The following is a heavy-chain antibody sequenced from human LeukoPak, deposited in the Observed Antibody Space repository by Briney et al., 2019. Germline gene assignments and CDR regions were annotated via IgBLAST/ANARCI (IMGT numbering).Heavy chain of an antibody. CDR1: GFTFDDYS. CDR3: VKNSGIWSF. CDR2: ITWNSAVI. Sequence: PGGSLRLSCAASGFTFDDYSMYWVRQAPGKGLEWVSGITWNSAVIDYADSVQGRFIISRDNAENSLYLQMNSLRTEDTALYYCVKNSGIWSFWGQGTLVTVSS. J-gene: IGHJ4*02. V-gene: IGHV3-9*01. D-gene: IGHD3-9*01.